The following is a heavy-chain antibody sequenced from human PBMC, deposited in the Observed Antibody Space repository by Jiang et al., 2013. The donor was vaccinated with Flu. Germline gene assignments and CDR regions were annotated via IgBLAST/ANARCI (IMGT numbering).Heavy chain of an antibody. J-gene: IGHJ6*04. D-gene: IGHD5-18*01. CDR1: GFTFSSYA. V-gene: IGHV3-23*01. CDR2: ISGSGGST. Sequence: GGLVQPGGSLRLSCAASGFTFSSYAMSWVRQAPGKGLEWVSAISGSGGSTYYADSVKGRFTISRDNSKNTLYLQMNSLRAEDTAVYYCAKGVLDTAMDYYYYGMDVWGKGTTVTVSS. CDR3: AKGVLDTAMDYYYYGMDV.